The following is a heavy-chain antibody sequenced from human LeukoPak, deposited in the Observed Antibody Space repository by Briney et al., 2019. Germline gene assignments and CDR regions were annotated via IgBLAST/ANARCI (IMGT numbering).Heavy chain of an antibody. CDR2: INPNSGGT. CDR1: GYSFTDYY. CDR3: ARYKLGSSSWYYFDY. Sequence: ASVKVSCKASGYSFTDYYMHWVRQAPGQGLEWMGWINPNSGGTNYAQKFQGRVTMTRDTSISTAYMELSRLRSDDTAVYYCARYKLGSSSWYYFDYWGQGTLVTVSS. V-gene: IGHV1-2*02. D-gene: IGHD6-13*01. J-gene: IGHJ4*02.